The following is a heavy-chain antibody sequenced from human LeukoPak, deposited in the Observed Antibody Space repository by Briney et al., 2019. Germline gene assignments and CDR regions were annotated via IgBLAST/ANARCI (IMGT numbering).Heavy chain of an antibody. D-gene: IGHD1-26*01. J-gene: IGHJ4*02. CDR1: GFTFSSYS. Sequence: PGGSLRLSCAASGFTFSSYSMNWVRQAPGKGLEWVSSISSSSSYIYYADSVKGRFTISRDNSKNTLYLQMNSLRAEDTAVYYCAKRPPGGSYTDYWGQGTLVTVSS. CDR3: AKRPPGGSYTDY. CDR2: ISSSSSYI. V-gene: IGHV3-21*04.